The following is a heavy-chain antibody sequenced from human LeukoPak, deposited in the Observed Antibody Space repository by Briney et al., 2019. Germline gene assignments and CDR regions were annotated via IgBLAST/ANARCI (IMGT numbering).Heavy chain of an antibody. CDR1: GYTFTGYY. V-gene: IGHV1-2*02. CDR2: INPNSGGT. J-gene: IGHJ6*03. D-gene: IGHD6-13*01. Sequence: ASVKVSCKASGYTFTGYYMHWVRQAPGQGLEWMGWINPNSGGTNYAQKFQGRVTMTRDTSISTAYMELSRLRSEDTAVYYCARGGGIAAAGTPSYYYYYMDVWGKGTTVTISS. CDR3: ARGGGIAAAGTPSYYYYYMDV.